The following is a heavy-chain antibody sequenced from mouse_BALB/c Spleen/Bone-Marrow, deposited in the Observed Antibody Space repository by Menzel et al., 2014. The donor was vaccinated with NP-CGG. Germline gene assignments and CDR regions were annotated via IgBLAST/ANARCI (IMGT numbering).Heavy chain of an antibody. Sequence: VQLKESGTVLARPGAAVKMSCKASGYTFSNYWMHWIKQRPGQGLECIGTIHPGNSDTTYNQKFKGKAKLTAVTSTSTAYMELSSLTNEDSAVCYCTTLARNNFDYWGQGTTLTVSS. CDR1: GYTFSNYW. D-gene: IGHD3-1*01. J-gene: IGHJ2*01. CDR2: IHPGNSDT. V-gene: IGHV1-5*01. CDR3: TTLARNNFDY.